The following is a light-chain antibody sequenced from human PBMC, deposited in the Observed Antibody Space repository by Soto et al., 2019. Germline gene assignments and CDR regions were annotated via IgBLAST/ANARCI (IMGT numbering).Light chain of an antibody. J-gene: IGKJ4*01. CDR1: QSVSSSY. Sequence: EIVLTQSPGTLSLSPGERATLSCRASQSVSSSYLAWYQQKPGQAPRLLIYGASSRATGIPDRFSGSGSGTDFNLTISRLEHEDFAVYYCQQYGSSPLTFGGGTKVEIK. CDR3: QQYGSSPLT. CDR2: GAS. V-gene: IGKV3-20*01.